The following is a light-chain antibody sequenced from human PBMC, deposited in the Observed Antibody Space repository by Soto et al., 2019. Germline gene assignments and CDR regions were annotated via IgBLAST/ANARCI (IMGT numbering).Light chain of an antibody. CDR2: DVT. CDR1: SNYVGGYNY. J-gene: IGLJ1*01. Sequence: QSVLTQPASVSGSPGQSITISCTGTSNYVGGYNYVSWYQHHPGKAPKLIIYDVTNRPSGVSNPFSGSKSGNTASLTISGLQPEDEADYYCSSYTTSNTRQIVFGTGTKVTVL. CDR3: SSYTTSNTRQIV. V-gene: IGLV2-14*03.